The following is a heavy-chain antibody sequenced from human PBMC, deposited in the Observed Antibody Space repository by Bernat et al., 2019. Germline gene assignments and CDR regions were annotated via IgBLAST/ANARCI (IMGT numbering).Heavy chain of an antibody. J-gene: IGHJ4*02. Sequence: QVQLVESGGGVVQPGRSLRLSCAASGFTFSSYGMHWVRQAPGKGLEWVAVIPYDGNNKYYADSVKGRFNISRDNSKNTLYLQMNSLRAEDTAVYYCAKDRNYGDYGLAGSIDYWGQGTLVTVSS. CDR2: IPYDGNNK. CDR1: GFTFSSYG. CDR3: AKDRNYGDYGLAGSIDY. D-gene: IGHD4-17*01. V-gene: IGHV3-30*18.